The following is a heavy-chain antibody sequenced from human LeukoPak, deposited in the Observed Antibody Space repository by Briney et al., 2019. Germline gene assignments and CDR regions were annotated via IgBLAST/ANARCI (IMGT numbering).Heavy chain of an antibody. CDR3: ARAGYYYYDSSGFDWFDP. Sequence: ASVKVSCKASGYTFTSCAMNWVRQAPGQGLEWMGWINTNTGNPTYAQGFTGRFVFSLDTSVSTAYLQISSLKAEDTAVYYCARAGYYYYDSSGFDWFDPWGQGTLVTVSS. J-gene: IGHJ5*02. D-gene: IGHD3-22*01. V-gene: IGHV7-4-1*02. CDR1: GYTFTSCA. CDR2: INTNTGNP.